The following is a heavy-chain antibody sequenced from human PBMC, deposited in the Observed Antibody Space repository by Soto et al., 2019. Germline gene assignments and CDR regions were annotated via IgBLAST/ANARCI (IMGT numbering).Heavy chain of an antibody. Sequence: QVQFVQSGAEVKKPGASVKVSCKASEYSFTNYGIHWVRQAPGQRLEWMGWINGGNGNTKYSQKFQGRVTITRATSASTAYMELSSLRSEDTALYYCARDPWGGAVDAFDIWGQGTMVSVSS. D-gene: IGHD3-10*01. CDR1: EYSFTNYG. V-gene: IGHV1-3*01. J-gene: IGHJ3*02. CDR2: INGGNGNT. CDR3: ARDPWGGAVDAFDI.